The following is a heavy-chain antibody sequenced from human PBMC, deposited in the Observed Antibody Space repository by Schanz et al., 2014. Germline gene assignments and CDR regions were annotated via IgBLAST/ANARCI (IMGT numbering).Heavy chain of an antibody. Sequence: QVQLQESGPGLVKPSQTLSLTCTVSGGSIRSGTYYWSWIRQPAGKALEWVGRVFPNGITNYNPSLKSRVPNSLDTPNTRFSLTLTPRTAADAAVYYCARDTTWRLDLWGRGTLVTVSS. D-gene: IGHD1-1*01. J-gene: IGHJ2*01. CDR3: ARDTTWRLDL. CDR1: GGSIRSGTYY. V-gene: IGHV4-61*02. CDR2: VFPNGIT.